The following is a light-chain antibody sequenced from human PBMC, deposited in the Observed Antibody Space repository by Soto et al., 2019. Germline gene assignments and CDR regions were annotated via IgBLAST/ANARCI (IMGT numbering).Light chain of an antibody. Sequence: QSALTQPPSASGSPGQSVTISCTGTSSDVGGYNYVSWYQQNPGKAPKLMIYEVSKRPSGVPDRFSGSKSGNTASLTVSGLQAEDEADYYCSSYAGSTYVFGTGTKVTVL. CDR3: SSYAGSTYV. CDR1: SSDVGGYNY. CDR2: EVS. V-gene: IGLV2-8*01. J-gene: IGLJ1*01.